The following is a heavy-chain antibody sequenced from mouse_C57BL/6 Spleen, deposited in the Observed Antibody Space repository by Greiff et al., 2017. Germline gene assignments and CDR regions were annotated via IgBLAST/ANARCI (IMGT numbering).Heavy chain of an antibody. CDR2: LFPGSGSP. CDR1: GYTFTDYY. V-gene: IGHV1-75*01. J-gene: IGHJ1*03. D-gene: IGHD1-1*01. CDR3: ARCAYYYGSRYFDV. Sequence: VQLQQPGPELVKPGASVKISCKASGYTFTDYYINWVKQRPGQGLEWIGWLFPGSGSPYYNEKFKGKDTLTVDKSSSTAYMLLSSLTSDDSAVYFCARCAYYYGSRYFDVWGTGTTVTVSS.